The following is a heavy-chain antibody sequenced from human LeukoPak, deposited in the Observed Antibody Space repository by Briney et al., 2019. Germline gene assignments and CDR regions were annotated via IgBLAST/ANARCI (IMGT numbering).Heavy chain of an antibody. CDR1: GFTFSSYW. Sequence: GGSLRLSCAASGFTFSSYWMHWVRQAPGKGLVWVSRISGDESSTSYADSVKGRFTISRDNSKNTLYLQMNSLRAEDTAVYYCAKDLVSGYYDSSGCLDYWGQGTLVTVSS. CDR3: AKDLVSGYYDSSGCLDY. CDR2: ISGDESST. J-gene: IGHJ4*02. D-gene: IGHD3-22*01. V-gene: IGHV3-74*01.